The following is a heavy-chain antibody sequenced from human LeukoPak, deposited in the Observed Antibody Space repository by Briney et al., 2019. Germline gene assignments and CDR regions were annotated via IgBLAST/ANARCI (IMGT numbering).Heavy chain of an antibody. CDR2: ISYDGSNK. D-gene: IGHD3-10*01. V-gene: IGHV3-30*03. CDR1: GFTFSSYG. J-gene: IGHJ4*02. Sequence: GGSLRLSCAASGFTFSSYGMHWVRQAPGKGLEWVAVISYDGSNKYYADSVKGRFTISRDNSKDTLYLQMNSLRAEDTAVYYCEVGDYWGQGTLVTVSS. CDR3: EVGDY.